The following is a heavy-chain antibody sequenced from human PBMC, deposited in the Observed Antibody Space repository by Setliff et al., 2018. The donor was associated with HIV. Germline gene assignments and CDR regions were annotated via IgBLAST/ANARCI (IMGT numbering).Heavy chain of an antibody. D-gene: IGHD6-13*01. J-gene: IGHJ3*02. Sequence: WASVKVSCKASGYNFTSHDINWVRQAPGQGLEWMGWINPNSGGTNYAQKFQGRVNMTRDTSISTTYMELSRLRSDDTAVYYCARDPGYKSTWYGVFDIWGQGTMVTVSS. CDR3: ARDPGYKSTWYGVFDI. V-gene: IGHV1-2*02. CDR2: INPNSGGT. CDR1: GYNFTSHD.